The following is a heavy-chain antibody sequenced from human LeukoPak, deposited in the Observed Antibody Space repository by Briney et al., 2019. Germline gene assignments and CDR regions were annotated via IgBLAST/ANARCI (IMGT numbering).Heavy chain of an antibody. J-gene: IGHJ6*03. Sequence: SETLSLTCTVSGGSISSYYWSWIRQPAGKGLEWIGRIYTSGSTNYNPSLKSRVTISVDTSKNQFSLKLSSVTAADTAVYYCARAPRGAHYCSGGSCYSNYYYYYMDVWGKGTTVTVSS. D-gene: IGHD2-15*01. CDR2: IYTSGST. CDR3: ARAPRGAHYCSGGSCYSNYYYYYMDV. CDR1: GGSISSYY. V-gene: IGHV4-4*07.